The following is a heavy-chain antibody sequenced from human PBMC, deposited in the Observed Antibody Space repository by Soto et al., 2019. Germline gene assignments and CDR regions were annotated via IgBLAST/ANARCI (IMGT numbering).Heavy chain of an antibody. Sequence: VGSLRLSCAAAEFTFSNYAMSLVRQAPGKGLEWVSAISYGGGTTYYADSVKGRFTISRDNSKNTLYLQMNSLRAEDTAVYYCAKNPGYYYDSTGYHFDYWGQGTLVTVSS. CDR2: ISYGGGTT. J-gene: IGHJ4*02. CDR3: AKNPGYYYDSTGYHFDY. V-gene: IGHV3-23*01. CDR1: EFTFSNYA. D-gene: IGHD3-22*01.